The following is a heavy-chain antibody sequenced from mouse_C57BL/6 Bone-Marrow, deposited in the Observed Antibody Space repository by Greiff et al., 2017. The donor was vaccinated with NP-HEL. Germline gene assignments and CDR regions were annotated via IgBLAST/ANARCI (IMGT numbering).Heavy chain of an antibody. CDR1: GYTFTSYW. D-gene: IGHD1-1*01. J-gene: IGHJ4*01. CDR3: ASVYDYAMDY. CDR2: IDPSDSYT. Sequence: QVQLQQPGAELVKPGASVKLSCKASGYTFTSYWMQWVKQRPGQGLEWIGDIDPSDSYTNYTQKFKGKATLTVDTSSSTAYMQLSSLTSEDSAVYYCASVYDYAMDYWGQGTSVTVSA. V-gene: IGHV1-50*01.